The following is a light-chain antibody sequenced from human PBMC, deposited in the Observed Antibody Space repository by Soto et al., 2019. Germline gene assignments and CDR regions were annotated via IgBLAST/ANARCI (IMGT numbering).Light chain of an antibody. Sequence: AIRMTQSPSSLSASTGDRVTITCRASQGISSYLAWYQQKPGKAPKLLIYAASTLQSVVPSRFSGSGSGTDFTLTIICLQSEDFATYYCQHYYSYLTFGGGTKVESK. V-gene: IGKV1-8*01. CDR3: QHYYSYLT. CDR2: AAS. J-gene: IGKJ4*01. CDR1: QGISSY.